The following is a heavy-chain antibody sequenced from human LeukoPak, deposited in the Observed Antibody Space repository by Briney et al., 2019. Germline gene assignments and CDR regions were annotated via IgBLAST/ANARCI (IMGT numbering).Heavy chain of an antibody. Sequence: PGGSLRLSCAASGFTFSSSAMSWVRQAPGKGLEWIGSIYYSGSTYYNPSLKSRVTISVDTSKNQFSLKLSSVTAADTAVYYCARRTVYYYDSSGLDYWGQGTLVTVSS. CDR1: GFTFSSSA. J-gene: IGHJ4*02. V-gene: IGHV4-39*01. D-gene: IGHD3-22*01. CDR2: IYYSGST. CDR3: ARRTVYYYDSSGLDY.